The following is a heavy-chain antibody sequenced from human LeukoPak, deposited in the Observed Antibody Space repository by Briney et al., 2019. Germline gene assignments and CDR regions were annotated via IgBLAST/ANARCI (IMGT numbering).Heavy chain of an antibody. V-gene: IGHV4-30-4*01. CDR1: GGSISSGDYY. D-gene: IGHD6-13*01. CDR2: IYYSGST. CDR3: ARRIIAAAGKGEDYFDY. Sequence: PSQTLSLTCTVSGGSISSGDYYWGWIRQPPGKGLEWIGYIYYSGSTYYNPSLKSRVTISVDTSKNQFLLKLSSVTAADTAVYYCARRIIAAAGKGEDYFDYWGQGTLVTVSS. J-gene: IGHJ4*02.